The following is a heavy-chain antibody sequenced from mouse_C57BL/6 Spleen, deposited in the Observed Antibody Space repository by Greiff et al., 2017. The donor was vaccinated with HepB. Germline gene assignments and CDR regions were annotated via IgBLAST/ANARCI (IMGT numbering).Heavy chain of an antibody. Sequence: QVQLQHSGPELVKPGASVKISCKASGYAFSSSWMNWVKQRPGKGLEWIGRIYPGDGDTNYNGKFKGKATLTADKSSSTAYMQLSSLTSEDSAVYFCARGITTVVEGYAMDYWGQGTSVTVSS. CDR3: ARGITTVVEGYAMDY. V-gene: IGHV1-82*01. D-gene: IGHD1-1*01. CDR1: GYAFSSSW. J-gene: IGHJ4*01. CDR2: IYPGDGDT.